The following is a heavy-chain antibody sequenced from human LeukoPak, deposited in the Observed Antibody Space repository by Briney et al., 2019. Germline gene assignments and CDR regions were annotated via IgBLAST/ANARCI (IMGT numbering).Heavy chain of an antibody. CDR1: GYTFTSYG. Sequence: ASVKVSCKASGYTFTSYGISWVRQAPEQGLEWVGWISAYNGNTNYAQKLQGRVTMTEDTSTDTAYMELINLRSDDTAVYYCVSDRSDGGYAESNGYPTFDLWGRGTLVTVSS. D-gene: IGHD5-24*01. CDR2: ISAYNGNT. J-gene: IGHJ2*01. CDR3: VSDRSDGGYAESNGYPTFDL. V-gene: IGHV1-18*04.